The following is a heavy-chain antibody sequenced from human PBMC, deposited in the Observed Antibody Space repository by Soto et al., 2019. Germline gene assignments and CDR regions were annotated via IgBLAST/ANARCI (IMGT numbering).Heavy chain of an antibody. CDR3: ARGGSGYRTGYYYHYGMDV. CDR2: INPSGGST. CDR1: GYTFTSYY. D-gene: IGHD3-22*01. V-gene: IGHV1-46*01. J-gene: IGHJ6*02. Sequence: ASVKGSCKASGYTFTSYYMHWVRQAPGQGLEWMGIINPSGGSTSYAQKFQGRVTMTRDTSTSTVYMELSSLRSEDTAVYYCARGGSGYRTGYYYHYGMDVWGQGTTVTVSS.